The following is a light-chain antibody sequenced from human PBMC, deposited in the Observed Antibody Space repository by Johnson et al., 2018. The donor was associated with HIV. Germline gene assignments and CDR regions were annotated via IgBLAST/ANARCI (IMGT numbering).Light chain of an antibody. CDR1: SSNFGNNY. V-gene: IGLV1-51*02. CDR2: KND. CDR3: GTWDSSLSAFYV. J-gene: IGLJ1*01. Sequence: QSVLTQPPSVSAAPGQKVTISCYTNSSNFGNNYVSWYQQLPGTAPKLLIYKNDKRPSGIPDRFSGSKSGTSATLGITGLQPGDEADYYCGTWDSSLSAFYVFGTGTKITVL.